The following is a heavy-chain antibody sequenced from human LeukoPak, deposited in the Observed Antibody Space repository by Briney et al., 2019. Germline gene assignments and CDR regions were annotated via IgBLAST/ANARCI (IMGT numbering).Heavy chain of an antibody. CDR2: INHSGST. CDR3: ARDCSDSSGYYYYYYYMDV. Sequence: SETLSLTCAVYGGSFSGYYWSWIRQPPGKGLEWIGEINHSGSTNYNPSLKSRVTISVDTSKNQFSLKLSSVTAADTAVYYCARDCSDSSGYYYYYYYMDVWGKGTTVTISS. J-gene: IGHJ6*03. D-gene: IGHD3-22*01. CDR1: GGSFSGYY. V-gene: IGHV4-34*01.